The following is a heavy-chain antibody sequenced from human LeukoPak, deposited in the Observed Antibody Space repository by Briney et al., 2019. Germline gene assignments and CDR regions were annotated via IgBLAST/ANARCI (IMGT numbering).Heavy chain of an antibody. V-gene: IGHV1-69*05. J-gene: IGHJ3*02. Sequence: SVKVSCKASGGTFSSYAISWVRQAPGQGLEWMGGIIPIFGTANYAQKFQGRVTITTDESTSTAYMELSSLRSEDTAVYYCARDPGCSYGSRAFDIWGQGTMVTVSS. D-gene: IGHD5-18*01. CDR3: ARDPGCSYGSRAFDI. CDR2: IIPIFGTA. CDR1: GGTFSSYA.